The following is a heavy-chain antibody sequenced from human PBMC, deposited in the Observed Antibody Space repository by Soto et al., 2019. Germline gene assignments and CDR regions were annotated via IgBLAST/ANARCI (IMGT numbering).Heavy chain of an antibody. V-gene: IGHV6-1*01. CDR2: TYYRSKRYN. CDR1: VDSVSSNSAA. J-gene: IGHJ6*02. D-gene: IGHD6-13*01. Sequence: SQTLSLTCAISVDSVSSNSAAWNWIRQSPSRGLEWLGRTYYRSKRYNDYAVSVKSRITINPDTSKNQFSLQLNSVTPEDTAVYYCARATIAAAGTNYYYGMDVWGQGTTVTVSS. CDR3: ARATIAAAGTNYYYGMDV.